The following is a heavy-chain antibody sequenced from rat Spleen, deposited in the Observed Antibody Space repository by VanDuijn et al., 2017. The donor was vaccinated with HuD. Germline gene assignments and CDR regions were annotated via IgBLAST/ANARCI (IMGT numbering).Heavy chain of an antibody. Sequence: EVQLVESGGGLMQPGRSLKLSCAVSGFTFNSYDMAWVRQAPTKGLEWVATISYDGSSTYYRDSVKGRFTISRDNAKSTLYLQMDSLRSEDTATYYCARQGFDYWGQGVMVTVSS. CDR3: ARQGFDY. CDR2: ISYDGSST. CDR1: GFTFNSYD. V-gene: IGHV5-29*01. J-gene: IGHJ2*01.